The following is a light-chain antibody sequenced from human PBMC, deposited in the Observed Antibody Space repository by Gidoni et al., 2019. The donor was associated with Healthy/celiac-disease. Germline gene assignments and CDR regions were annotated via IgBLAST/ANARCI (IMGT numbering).Light chain of an antibody. Sequence: DIVMTQSPASLPVSLGERATINCKSSQSVLYSSNNKNYLAWYQQKPGQPPKLLIYWASTRESGVPDRFSGSGSGTDFTLTISRLQAEDVAVYYCQQYYSTPWTFGQGTKVEIK. CDR1: QSVLYSSNNKNY. V-gene: IGKV4-1*01. CDR3: QQYYSTPWT. CDR2: WAS. J-gene: IGKJ1*01.